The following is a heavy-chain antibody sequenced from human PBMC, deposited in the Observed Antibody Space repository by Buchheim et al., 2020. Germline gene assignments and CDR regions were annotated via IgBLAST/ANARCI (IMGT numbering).Heavy chain of an antibody. V-gene: IGHV3-23*01. CDR1: EFTFSIYA. D-gene: IGHD5-12*01. Sequence: EVQLLESGGGLVQPGGSLRLSCAASEFTFSIYAMNWVRQAPGKGLEWVSVISGSGSTTYYADSVKVRFTISRDNSKNTLHLQMNSLRVEDTAVYYCARGSGYSGYDSGDYWGQGTL. J-gene: IGHJ4*02. CDR3: ARGSGYSGYDSGDY. CDR2: ISGSGSTT.